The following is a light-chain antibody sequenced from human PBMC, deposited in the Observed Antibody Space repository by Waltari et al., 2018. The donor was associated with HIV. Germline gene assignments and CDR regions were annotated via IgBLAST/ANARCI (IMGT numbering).Light chain of an antibody. Sequence: QSVLTQPPSASGTPGPGVSISCSGRHSNIRRHPIHWYRQLPGTAPKLLIDSNNQRPAGVPDRFSGSKSGTSASLAISGLQSEDEADYYCAAWDDSLSWVFGRGTKLTVL. J-gene: IGLJ3*02. CDR2: SNN. V-gene: IGLV1-44*01. CDR1: HSNIRRHP. CDR3: AAWDDSLSWV.